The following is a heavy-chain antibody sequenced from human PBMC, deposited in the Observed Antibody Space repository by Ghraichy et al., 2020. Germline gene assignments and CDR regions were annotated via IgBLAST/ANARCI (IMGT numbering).Heavy chain of an antibody. CDR3: ARVARGRTYYYYMDV. CDR2: INHSGST. J-gene: IGHJ6*03. CDR1: GGSFSGYY. Sequence: SETLSLTCAVYGGSFSGYYWSWIRQPPGKGLEWIGEINHSGSTNYNPSLKSRVTISVDTSKNQFSLKLSSVTAADTAVYYCARVARGRTYYYYMDVWGKGTTVTVSS. D-gene: IGHD3-10*01. V-gene: IGHV4-34*01.